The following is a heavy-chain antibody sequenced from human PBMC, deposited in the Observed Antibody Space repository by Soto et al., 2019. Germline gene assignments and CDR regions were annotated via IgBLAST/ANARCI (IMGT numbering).Heavy chain of an antibody. CDR3: AKDQASGQGSFDS. CDR1: GFTFNIYG. J-gene: IGHJ4*02. V-gene: IGHV3-30*18. Sequence: PRLSCAASGFTFNIYGMHWVRQAPDKGLEWVALISYDGSNQYYADSVKGRFTISRDNSKNTLFLQMNSLRADDTAVYYCAKDQASGQGSFDSWGQGTLVTVSS. CDR2: ISYDGSNQ.